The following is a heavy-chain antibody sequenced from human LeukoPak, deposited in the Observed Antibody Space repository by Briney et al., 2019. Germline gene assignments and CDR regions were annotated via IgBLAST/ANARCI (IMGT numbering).Heavy chain of an antibody. CDR1: GGTFSSYA. CDR3: ARDEYCSGGSCYSGLFDY. CDR2: IIPIFGTA. J-gene: IGHJ4*02. V-gene: IGHV1-69*13. Sequence: SVKVSCKASGGTFSSYAISWVRQAPGQGLEWMGGIIPIFGTANYAQKFQGRVTITADESTSTAYMELSSPRSEDTAVYYCARDEYCSGGSCYSGLFDYWGQGTLVTVSS. D-gene: IGHD2-15*01.